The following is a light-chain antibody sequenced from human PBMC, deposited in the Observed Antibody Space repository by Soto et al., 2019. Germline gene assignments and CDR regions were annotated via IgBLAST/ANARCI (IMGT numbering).Light chain of an antibody. CDR1: QSISNS. V-gene: IGKV1-27*01. Sequence: DIQMTQSPSSLSASVGDSVTITCRASQSISNSLAWYQQKPGKVPQLLIYEASTLQSGVPSRFSGSGSGTDFTLTISNLQPEDVATYYCQKYYAALITFGPGTRVHIK. CDR3: QKYYAALIT. CDR2: EAS. J-gene: IGKJ3*01.